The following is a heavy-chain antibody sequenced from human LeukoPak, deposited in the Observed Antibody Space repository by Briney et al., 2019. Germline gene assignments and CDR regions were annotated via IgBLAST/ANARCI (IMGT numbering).Heavy chain of an antibody. Sequence: PGESLMISCKGSGYRFNAYWIAWVRQMPGKGLEWMGIIYPDDSDTRYSPSFQGQVTISADKSVRTAYLQWSSLKASDTAMYYCARPNITSYYDSRGYDAFDVWSQGTMVTVSS. CDR1: GYRFNAYW. V-gene: IGHV5-51*01. CDR2: IYPDDSDT. J-gene: IGHJ3*01. CDR3: ARPNITSYYDSRGYDAFDV. D-gene: IGHD3-22*01.